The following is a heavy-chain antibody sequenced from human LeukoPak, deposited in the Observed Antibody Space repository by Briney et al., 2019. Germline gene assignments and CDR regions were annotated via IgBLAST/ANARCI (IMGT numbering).Heavy chain of an antibody. J-gene: IGHJ4*02. CDR3: AKQDYDFWSGHPY. D-gene: IGHD3-3*01. CDR2: ISGSGGTT. Sequence: GGSLRLSCAASGFTFSSYAMSWVRQAPGKGLEWVSVISGSGGTTYYADSVKGRFTISRDNSKNTLYLQMNSLRAEDTAVYYCAKQDYDFWSGHPYWGQGTLVTVSS. CDR1: GFTFSSYA. V-gene: IGHV3-23*01.